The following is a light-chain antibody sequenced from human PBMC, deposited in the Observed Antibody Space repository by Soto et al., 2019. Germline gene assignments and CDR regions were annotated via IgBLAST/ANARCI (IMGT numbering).Light chain of an antibody. Sequence: EIVMTQSPPSLTVTPGAPASISCSSSQRLLHSNGNIFLDWYLQKPGQSPQLLIYLGFTRASGVPDRVSSSGAGTDFTLKISRVEADDAGLYYCMPALQSPYTFGHATQLEIK. V-gene: IGKV2-28*01. CDR2: LGF. J-gene: IGKJ2*01. CDR3: MPALQSPYT. CDR1: QRLLHSNGNIF.